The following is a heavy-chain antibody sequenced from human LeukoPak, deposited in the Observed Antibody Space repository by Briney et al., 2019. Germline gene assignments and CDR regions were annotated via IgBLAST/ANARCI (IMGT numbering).Heavy chain of an antibody. D-gene: IGHD3-16*01. Sequence: GGSLRLSCAASGFTFSNAWMTWVRQAPGKGLEWVGRINCKSDDEPTDYAAPVKCRFDIPRDDQKNTLFLQMSSLKTEGTAVYYCAYLFFDYWGQGALVTVSS. CDR3: AYLFFDY. V-gene: IGHV3-15*01. CDR1: GFTFSNAW. J-gene: IGHJ4*02. CDR2: INCKSDDEPT.